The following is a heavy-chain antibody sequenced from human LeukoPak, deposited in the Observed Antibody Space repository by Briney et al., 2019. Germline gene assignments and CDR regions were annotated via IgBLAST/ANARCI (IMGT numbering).Heavy chain of an antibody. V-gene: IGHV3-23*01. CDR3: AKNSGFSYGYYFDY. Sequence: GGSLRLSCAASGFTFSSYAMSWVRQAPGKGLEWVSAVSGSGGSTYYADSVKGRFIISRDSSKNTLYLQMNNLRAEDTAVYYCAKNSGFSYGYYFDYWGQGTLVTVSS. J-gene: IGHJ4*02. CDR2: VSGSGGST. CDR1: GFTFSSYA. D-gene: IGHD5-18*01.